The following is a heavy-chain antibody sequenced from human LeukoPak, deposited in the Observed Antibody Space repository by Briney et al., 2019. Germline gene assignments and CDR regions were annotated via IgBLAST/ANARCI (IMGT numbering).Heavy chain of an antibody. CDR1: GYTFTSYD. V-gene: IGHV1-8*01. D-gene: IGHD6-13*01. J-gene: IGHJ6*03. Sequence: ASVKVSCKASGYTFTSYDINWVRQATGQGLEWMGWMNPNSGNTGYAQKFQGRVTMTRNTSISTAYMELSSLRSEDTAVYYCARNWQQLVRGYYYYCYMDVWGKGTTVTVSS. CDR2: MNPNSGNT. CDR3: ARNWQQLVRGYYYYCYMDV.